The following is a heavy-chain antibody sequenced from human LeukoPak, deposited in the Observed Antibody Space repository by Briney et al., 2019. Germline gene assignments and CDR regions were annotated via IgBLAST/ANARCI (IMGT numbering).Heavy chain of an antibody. Sequence: ASVKVSCKASGYTFTSYGISWVRQAPGQGLEWMGWISACNGNTNYAQKLQGRVTMTTDTSTSTAYMELRSLRSDDTAVYYCARDGPVFSEPPLDYWGQGTLVTVSS. V-gene: IGHV1-18*04. CDR1: GYTFTSYG. D-gene: IGHD3-3*01. CDR3: ARDGPVFSEPPLDY. J-gene: IGHJ4*02. CDR2: ISACNGNT.